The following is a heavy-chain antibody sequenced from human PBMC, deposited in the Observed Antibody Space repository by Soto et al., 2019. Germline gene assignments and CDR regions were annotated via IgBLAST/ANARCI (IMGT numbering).Heavy chain of an antibody. Sequence: VGSLRLSCAASGFTFSSYAMSWVRQAPGKGLEWVSAISGSGGSTYYADSVKGRFTISRDNSKNTLYLQMNSLRAEDTAVYYCASWYDILTGSRLDYFDYWGQGTLVTVS. CDR1: GFTFSSYA. V-gene: IGHV3-23*01. D-gene: IGHD3-9*01. CDR2: ISGSGGST. CDR3: ASWYDILTGSRLDYFDY. J-gene: IGHJ4*02.